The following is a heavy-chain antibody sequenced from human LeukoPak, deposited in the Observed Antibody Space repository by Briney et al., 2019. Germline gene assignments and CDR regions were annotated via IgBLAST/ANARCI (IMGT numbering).Heavy chain of an antibody. V-gene: IGHV3-30-3*01. CDR1: GFTFSSYA. Sequence: GGSLRLSCAASGFTFSSYAMHWVRQAPGKGLEWVAVISYDGSNKYYADSVKGRFTISRDNSKNTLYLQMNSLRAEDTAVYYCGKDISAGGMDVWGQGTTVTVSS. CDR2: ISYDGSNK. J-gene: IGHJ6*02. D-gene: IGHD3-10*01. CDR3: GKDISAGGMDV.